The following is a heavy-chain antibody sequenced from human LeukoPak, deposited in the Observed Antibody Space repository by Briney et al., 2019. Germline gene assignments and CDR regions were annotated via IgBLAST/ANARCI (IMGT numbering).Heavy chain of an antibody. V-gene: IGHV1-69*13. CDR2: IIPIFGTA. D-gene: IGHD2-21*02. CDR1: GGTFSSYA. J-gene: IGHJ5*02. CDR3: ARDMAYCGGDCHDWFDP. Sequence: SVKVSCKASGGTFSSYAISWVRQAPGQGLEWMGGIIPIFGTANYAQKFQGRVTITADESTSTAYMELSSLRSEDTAVYYCARDMAYCGGDCHDWFDPWGQGTLVTVSS.